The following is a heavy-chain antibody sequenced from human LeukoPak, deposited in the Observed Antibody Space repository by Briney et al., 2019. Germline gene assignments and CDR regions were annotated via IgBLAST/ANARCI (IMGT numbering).Heavy chain of an antibody. J-gene: IGHJ6*02. CDR3: ARDKMERIQLWPTYDYYYYGMDV. D-gene: IGHD5-18*01. CDR2: ISYDGSNK. CDR1: GFTFSSYA. Sequence: GGSLRLSCAASGFTFSSYAMHWVRQAPGKGLEWLAVISYDGSNKYYADSVKRRFTISRDNSKNTLYLQMNSLRAEDTAVYYCARDKMERIQLWPTYDYYYYGMDVWGQGTTVTVSS. V-gene: IGHV3-30-3*01.